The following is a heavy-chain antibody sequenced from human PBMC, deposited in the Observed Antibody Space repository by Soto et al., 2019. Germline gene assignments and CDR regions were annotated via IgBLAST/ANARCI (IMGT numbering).Heavy chain of an antibody. D-gene: IGHD2-8*01. V-gene: IGHV1-2*04. J-gene: IGHJ6*02. CDR2: INPKSGGT. CDR3: ARGDSTDCSDGVCSFFYNHDMDV. CDR1: GYSFTDYH. Sequence: ASVKVSCKASGYSFTDYHIHWVRQAPGQGLEWLGRINPKSGGTSTAQKFQGWVTMTMDTSISTASMELTRLTSDDTAIYYCARGDSTDCSDGVCSFFYNHDMDVWGQGTTVTVSS.